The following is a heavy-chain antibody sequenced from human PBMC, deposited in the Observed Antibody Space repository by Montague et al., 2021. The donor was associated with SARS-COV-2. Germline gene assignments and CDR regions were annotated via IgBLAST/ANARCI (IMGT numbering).Heavy chain of an antibody. D-gene: IGHD3-9*01. Sequence: PALVKPTQTLTLTCTLSGFSLSTSGMRASWIRQPPGKALEWLARIDWDXDKFYSTSLKTRLTISKDTSKNQVVLTMTNMDPVDTATYYCAQSYYDILTNYYDAFDIWGQGTMVTVSS. CDR1: GFSLSTSGMR. V-gene: IGHV2-70*04. CDR2: IDWDXDK. CDR3: AQSYYDILTNYYDAFDI. J-gene: IGHJ3*02.